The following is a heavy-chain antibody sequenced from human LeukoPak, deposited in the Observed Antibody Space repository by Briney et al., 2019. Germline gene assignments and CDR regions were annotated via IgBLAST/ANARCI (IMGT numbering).Heavy chain of an antibody. J-gene: IGHJ4*02. CDR3: VRGDSDWFEY. CDR1: GFTFSSYW. D-gene: IGHD6-19*01. V-gene: IGHV3-74*01. Sequence: PGGSLRLSCVASGFTFSSYWMHWVRQVPGKGPVWVSRIKTDGSHTNYADSVKGRFTISRDNAKNTLYLQMNSLRAEDTAIYYCVRGDSDWFEYWGQGTLVTVSS. CDR2: IKTDGSHT.